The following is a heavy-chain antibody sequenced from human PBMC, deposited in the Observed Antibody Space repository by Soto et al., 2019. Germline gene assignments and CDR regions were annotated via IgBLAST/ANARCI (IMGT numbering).Heavy chain of an antibody. CDR3: ARDVSPHMNPSWFDP. V-gene: IGHV3-30*03. Sequence: SLRLSCVASGFSFSNTGMHWVRQAPGKGLEWVAVISFDGTNRNYAESVKGRFTVSRDNLKNSLYLQINSLTPEDTAVYYCARDVSPHMNPSWFDPWGQGTLVTVSS. CDR2: ISFDGTNR. CDR1: GFSFSNTG. J-gene: IGHJ5*02.